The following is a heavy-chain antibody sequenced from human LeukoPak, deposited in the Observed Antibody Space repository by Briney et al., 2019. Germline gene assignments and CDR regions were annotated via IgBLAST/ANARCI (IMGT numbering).Heavy chain of an antibody. J-gene: IGHJ3*02. CDR1: GGSFSGFY. CDR3: ARDQRDGYNYAFDI. CDR2: INHSGST. V-gene: IGHV4-34*01. Sequence: SETLSLTCAVYGGSFSGFYWNWIRQPPGKGLEWIGEINHSGSTNYNPSLKSRLTISVDTSKNQFSLKLNSVTAADTAVYYCARDQRDGYNYAFDIWGQGTMVTVSS. D-gene: IGHD5-24*01.